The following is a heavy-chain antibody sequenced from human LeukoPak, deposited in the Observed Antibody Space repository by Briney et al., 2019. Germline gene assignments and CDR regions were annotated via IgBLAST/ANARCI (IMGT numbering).Heavy chain of an antibody. Sequence: GGCLRLSCAASEFAFSDYYMTWIRQAPGRGLEWVSSISSSSSYIYYADSVKGRFTISRDNAKNSLYLQMNSLRAEDTAVYYCARGFQYYYGSGSYYPWGQGTLVTVSS. D-gene: IGHD3-10*01. J-gene: IGHJ5*02. V-gene: IGHV3-11*06. CDR2: ISSSSSYI. CDR3: ARGFQYYYGSGSYYP. CDR1: EFAFSDYY.